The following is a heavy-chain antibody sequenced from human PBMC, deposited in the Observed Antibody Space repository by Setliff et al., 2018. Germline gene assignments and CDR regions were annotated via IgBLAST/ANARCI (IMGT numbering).Heavy chain of an antibody. CDR2: INPNTGGT. CDR1: GYAVTGYH. Sequence: ALVKVSCKASGYAVTGYHIHWVRQAPGQGPEWMGWINPNTGGTNYAQKFQGRVTMTRDTSITTAYMELSSLRSDDTAVYYCARVAIMGPPSWGQGTLVTVSS. CDR3: ARVAIMGPPS. J-gene: IGHJ5*02. D-gene: IGHD3-16*01. V-gene: IGHV1-2*02.